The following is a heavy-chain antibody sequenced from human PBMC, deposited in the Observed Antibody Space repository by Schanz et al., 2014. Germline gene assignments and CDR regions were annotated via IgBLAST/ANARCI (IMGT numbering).Heavy chain of an antibody. CDR2: ISSSGSYT. J-gene: IGHJ4*02. CDR3: VKDDRGDVVVVAANY. D-gene: IGHD2-15*01. V-gene: IGHV3-11*05. Sequence: QVQLVESGGGLVKPGGSLRLSCAASGFTFSDYYMSWIRQAPGKGLEWVSYISSSGSYTNYADSVKGRFTTSRDNGKKSMYLQMSSLRAEDTAVYYCVKDDRGDVVVVAANYWGQGAQVIVSS. CDR1: GFTFSDYY.